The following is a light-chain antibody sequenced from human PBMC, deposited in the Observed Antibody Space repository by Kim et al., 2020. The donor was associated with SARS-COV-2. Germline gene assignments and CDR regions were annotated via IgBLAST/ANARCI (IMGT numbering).Light chain of an antibody. CDR1: SSDVGGYNY. Sequence: GQSITISCPGTSSDVGGYNYVSWYQQHPGKAPKLMLYDVSNRPSGVSNRFSGSKSGNTASLTISGLQAEDEADYYCSSYTSSSTRVFGGGTQLTVL. CDR3: SSYTSSSTRV. CDR2: DVS. J-gene: IGLJ3*02. V-gene: IGLV2-14*03.